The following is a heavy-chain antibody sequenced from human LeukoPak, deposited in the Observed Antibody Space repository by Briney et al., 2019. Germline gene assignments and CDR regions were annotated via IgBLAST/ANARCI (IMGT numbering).Heavy chain of an antibody. CDR3: AKAPTINTVTTI. Sequence: GGSLRLSCAASGFTFSSYEMNWVRQAPGKGLEWVSYISSSGSTIYYADSVKGRFTISRDNAKNSLYLQMNSLRAEDTAVYYCAKAPTINTVTTIWGQGTLATVSS. J-gene: IGHJ4*02. D-gene: IGHD4-17*01. CDR1: GFTFSSYE. V-gene: IGHV3-48*03. CDR2: ISSSGSTI.